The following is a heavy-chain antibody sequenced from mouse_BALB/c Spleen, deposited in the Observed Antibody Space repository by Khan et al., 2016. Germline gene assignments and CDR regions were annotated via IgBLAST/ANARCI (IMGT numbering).Heavy chain of an antibody. V-gene: IGHV2-6-7*01. CDR1: GFSLIAYG. CDR3: ARDAWGYYAMDY. CDR2: IWGDGTT. J-gene: IGHJ4*01. Sequence: VQLQESGPGLVAPSQSLSITCTVSGFSLIAYGVNWVRQPPGKSLEWLGMIWGDGTTDYTSALKSRLNITKDNSKSQVFLKMNSLQTDDTARYYCARDAWGYYAMDYWGQGTSVTVSS.